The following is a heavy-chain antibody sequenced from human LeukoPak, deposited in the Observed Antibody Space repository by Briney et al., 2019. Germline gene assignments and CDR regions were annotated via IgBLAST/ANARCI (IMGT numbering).Heavy chain of an antibody. V-gene: IGHV4-61*02. CDR1: GDSISSGDYY. CDR2: ISSSGST. Sequence: SQTLSLTCTVYGDSISSGDYYWSCIRQPAGKGLEWIGRISSSGSTNYTPSLKSRVTISVDTSKNQFSLKLSSVTAAHTAVYFCARGPYSYDSSGAFDIWGQGTMVTVSS. D-gene: IGHD3-22*01. CDR3: ARGPYSYDSSGAFDI. J-gene: IGHJ3*02.